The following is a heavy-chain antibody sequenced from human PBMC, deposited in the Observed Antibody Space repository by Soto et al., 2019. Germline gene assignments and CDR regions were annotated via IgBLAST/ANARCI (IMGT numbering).Heavy chain of an antibody. CDR1: GFTFDDYA. CDR3: AKDKYSSSSFWFDP. V-gene: IGHV3-9*01. Sequence: EVQLVESGGGLVQPGRSLRLSCAASGFTFDDYAMHWVRQAPGKGLEWVSGISWNSGSIGYADSVKGRFTISRDNAKNTLYLQMNSLRAEDTALYYCAKDKYSSSSFWFDPWGQGTLVTVSS. D-gene: IGHD6-6*01. CDR2: ISWNSGSI. J-gene: IGHJ5*02.